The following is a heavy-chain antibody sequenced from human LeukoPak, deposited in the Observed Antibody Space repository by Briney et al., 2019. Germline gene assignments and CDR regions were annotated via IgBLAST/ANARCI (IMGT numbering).Heavy chain of an antibody. D-gene: IGHD3-10*01. CDR1: GFTFSTYG. V-gene: IGHV3-30*03. J-gene: IGHJ4*02. CDR2: ITYDGYYK. Sequence: PGTSLRLSCAASGFTFSTYGMHWVRQAPGKALEWVALITYDGYYKYYSASVKGRFTISSDTSKNTLSLQMNSLRAEDTAVYYCARDLSPVVRASPMGYWGQGTLVTVSS. CDR3: ARDLSPVVRASPMGY.